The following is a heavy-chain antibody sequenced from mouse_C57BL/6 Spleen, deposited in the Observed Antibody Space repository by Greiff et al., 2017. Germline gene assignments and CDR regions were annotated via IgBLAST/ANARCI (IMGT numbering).Heavy chain of an antibody. CDR2: INPNNGGT. V-gene: IGHV1-26*01. CDR1: GYTFTDYY. J-gene: IGHJ2*01. CDR3: ARWFPDY. Sequence: EVQLQQSGPELVKPGASVKISCKASGYTFTDYYMNWVKQSHGKSLEWIGDINPNNGGTSYNQKFKGKATLTVDKSSSTAYMELRSLTSEDSAVYYCARWFPDYWGQGTTLTVSS. D-gene: IGHD2-2*01.